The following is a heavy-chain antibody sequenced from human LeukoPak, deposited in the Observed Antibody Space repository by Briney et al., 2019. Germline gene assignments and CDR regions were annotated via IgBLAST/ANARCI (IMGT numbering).Heavy chain of an antibody. D-gene: IGHD1-26*01. Sequence: GGSLRLSCAAPGFTLGSFTMNWVRQAPGKGLEWVSYIRGGSSTIYYADSVKGRFTISRDNAKNSLYLQMNSLRDEDTAVYYCARASGSFPRYYFDYWGQGTLVTVSS. CDR2: IRGGSSTI. CDR1: GFTLGSFT. V-gene: IGHV3-48*02. CDR3: ARASGSFPRYYFDY. J-gene: IGHJ4*02.